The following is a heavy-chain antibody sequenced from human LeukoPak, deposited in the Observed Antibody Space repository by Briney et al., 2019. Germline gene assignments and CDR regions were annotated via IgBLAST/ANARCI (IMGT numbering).Heavy chain of an antibody. CDR3: ARDPSYDFWSGYPEY. D-gene: IGHD3-3*01. CDR1: GFTFRDYA. J-gene: IGHJ4*02. Sequence: PGGSLRLSCAASGFTFRDYAMTWVRQAPGKGLEWVSTISGGGDSTYYADSVKGRFTISRDNSKNTLYLQMNSLRAEDTAIYFCARDPSYDFWSGYPEYWGQGTLVTVSS. CDR2: ISGGGDST. V-gene: IGHV3-23*01.